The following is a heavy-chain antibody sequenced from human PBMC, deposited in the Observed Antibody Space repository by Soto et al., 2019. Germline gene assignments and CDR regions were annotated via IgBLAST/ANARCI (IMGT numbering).Heavy chain of an antibody. D-gene: IGHD6-13*01. Sequence: QITLKESGPTLVKPTQTLTLTCTFSGFSLSTSGVGVGWIRQPPGKALEWLALIYWDDDKRYSPSLKSRLTTTKDTSKNQVVLTMTNMDPVDTATYYCAHSRIAAAGTRWFDPWGQGTLVTVSS. CDR2: IYWDDDK. CDR3: AHSRIAAAGTRWFDP. CDR1: GFSLSTSGVG. V-gene: IGHV2-5*02. J-gene: IGHJ5*02.